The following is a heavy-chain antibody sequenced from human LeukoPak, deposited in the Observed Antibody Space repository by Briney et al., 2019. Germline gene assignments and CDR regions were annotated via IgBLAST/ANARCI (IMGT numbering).Heavy chain of an antibody. J-gene: IGHJ6*02. V-gene: IGHV1-2*04. CDR3: ARGHDYSNHYYYYYGMDV. D-gene: IGHD4-11*01. CDR2: INPNSGGT. Sequence: ASVKVSCKASGYTFTGDYMHWVRQAPGQGLEWMGWINPNSGGTNYAQKFQGWVTMTRDTSISTAYMELSRLRSDDTAVYYCARGHDYSNHYYYYYGMDVWGQGTTVTVSS. CDR1: GYTFTGDY.